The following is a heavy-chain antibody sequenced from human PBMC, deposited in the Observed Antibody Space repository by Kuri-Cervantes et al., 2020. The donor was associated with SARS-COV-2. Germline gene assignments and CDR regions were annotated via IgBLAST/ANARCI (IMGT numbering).Heavy chain of an antibody. V-gene: IGHV4-39*01. Sequence: GSLRFSCTVSGGSVSSSSYYWGWIRQPPGKGLEWIGSIYYTGSAYYNSSLKSRVTISVDTSKNQFSLKLSSVTAADTAVYYCACLSSGYNDVFDFWGQGMLVTVSS. CDR1: GGSVSSSSYY. J-gene: IGHJ4*02. CDR3: ACLSSGYNDVFDF. D-gene: IGHD3-22*01. CDR2: IYYTGSA.